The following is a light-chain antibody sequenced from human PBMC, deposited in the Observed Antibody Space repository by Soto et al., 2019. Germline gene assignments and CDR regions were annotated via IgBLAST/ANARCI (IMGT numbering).Light chain of an antibody. CDR2: DVS. CDR3: CSYAGSYTLGV. V-gene: IGLV2-11*01. Sequence: QSALTQPRSVSGSPGQSVTISCTGTSSDVGGYNYVSWYQQDPGKAPKLMIYDVSKRPSGVPDRFSGSKSGNTASLTISGLQAEDEADYYCCSYAGSYTLGVFGGGTKVTVL. J-gene: IGLJ2*01. CDR1: SSDVGGYNY.